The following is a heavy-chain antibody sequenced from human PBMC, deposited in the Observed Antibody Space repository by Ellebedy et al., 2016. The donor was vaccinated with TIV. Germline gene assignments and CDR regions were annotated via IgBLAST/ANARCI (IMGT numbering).Heavy chain of an antibody. V-gene: IGHV3-23*01. CDR1: GFTFSIYA. CDR3: AKDLGIERQWGFDY. CDR2: ISRNGGGT. J-gene: IGHJ4*02. D-gene: IGHD1-26*01. Sequence: PGGSLRLSCAASGFTFSIYAMGWVRQAPGKGLGWVSTISRNGGGTYYAGSVEGRFTISRDNSNNTLWLQMSGLRAEDTARYFCAKDLGIERQWGFDYWGQGTLVTVSS.